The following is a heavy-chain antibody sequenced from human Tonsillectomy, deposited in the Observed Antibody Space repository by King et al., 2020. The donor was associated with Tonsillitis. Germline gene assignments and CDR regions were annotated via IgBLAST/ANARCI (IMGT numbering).Heavy chain of an antibody. Sequence: QLQESGPGLVKPSETLSLTCTVSGGSISSSTYYWGWIRQPPGKGLEWIGNIYYSGSTYCNPSLKSRVTISVDTSKNQFSLKLSSVTAADTAVYYCARGSHDYGDYIHWFDPWGQGTLVTVSS. CDR1: GGSISSSTYY. V-gene: IGHV4-39*07. J-gene: IGHJ5*02. D-gene: IGHD4-17*01. CDR3: ARGSHDYGDYIHWFDP. CDR2: IYYSGST.